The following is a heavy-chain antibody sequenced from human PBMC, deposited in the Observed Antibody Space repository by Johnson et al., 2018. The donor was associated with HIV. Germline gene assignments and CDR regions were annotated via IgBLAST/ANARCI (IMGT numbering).Heavy chain of an antibody. CDR2: IWYDGSNK. Sequence: QVQLVESGGGVVQPGRSLRLSCAASGFTFGSYGMHWVRQAPGKGLEWVAVIWYDGSNKNYSDSVKGRFTISRDNSKNTLYLQMNSLRAEDTAVYYCARGRYGRMTTGAAAAFDIWGQGTMVTVSP. CDR3: ARGRYGRMTTGAAAAFDI. V-gene: IGHV3-33*01. CDR1: GFTFGSYG. J-gene: IGHJ3*02. D-gene: IGHD4-17*01.